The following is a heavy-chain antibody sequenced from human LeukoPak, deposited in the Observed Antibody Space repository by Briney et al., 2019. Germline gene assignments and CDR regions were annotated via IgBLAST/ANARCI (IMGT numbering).Heavy chain of an antibody. CDR2: IRYDGSNK. Sequence: GGSLRLSCAASGFTFSSYGMHWVRQAPGKGLEWVAFIRYDGSNKYYADSVKGRFTISRDNSKNTLYLQMNSLRAEDTAVYYCASPYYYDGSGYYLGDYWGQGTLVTVSS. CDR3: ASPYYYDGSGYYLGDY. V-gene: IGHV3-30*02. J-gene: IGHJ4*02. CDR1: GFTFSSYG. D-gene: IGHD3-22*01.